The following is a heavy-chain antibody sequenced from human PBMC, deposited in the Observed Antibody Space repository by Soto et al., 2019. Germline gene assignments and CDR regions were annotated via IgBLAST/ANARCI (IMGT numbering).Heavy chain of an antibody. D-gene: IGHD5-12*01. CDR1: GGSISSYY. V-gene: IGHV4-59*01. Sequence: PSETLSLSYTVSGGSISSYYWSWLRQPPGKGLERIGYIYYSGSTNYNPSLKSRVTISVDTSKNQFSLKLSSVTAADTAVYYCARRGRVVASVLGYYYYYMDVWGKGTTVTVSS. CDR2: IYYSGST. CDR3: ARRGRVVASVLGYYYYYMDV. J-gene: IGHJ6*03.